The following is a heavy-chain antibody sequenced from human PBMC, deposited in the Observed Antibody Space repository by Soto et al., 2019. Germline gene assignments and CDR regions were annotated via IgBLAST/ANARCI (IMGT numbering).Heavy chain of an antibody. CDR2: INHSGST. V-gene: IGHV4-34*01. CDR3: DRAVTTNRKNDY. Sequence: SETLSLTRAVYGGSFSGYYWSWIRQPPGKGLEWIGEINHSGSTNYNPSLKSRVTISVDTSKNQFSLKLSSVTAADTAVYYCDRAVTTNRKNDYWGQGTLVTVSS. D-gene: IGHD4-17*01. CDR1: GGSFSGYY. J-gene: IGHJ4*02.